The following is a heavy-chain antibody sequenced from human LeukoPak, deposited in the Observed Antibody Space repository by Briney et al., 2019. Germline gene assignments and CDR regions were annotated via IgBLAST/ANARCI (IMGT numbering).Heavy chain of an antibody. Sequence: SSETLSLTCTVSGGSISSGGYYWSWIRQPPGKGLEWIGYIYYSGSTNYNPSLKSRVTISVDTSKNQFSLKLSSVTAADTAVYYCARRYYDFWSGSHHDAFDIWGQGTMVTVSS. D-gene: IGHD3-3*01. J-gene: IGHJ3*02. V-gene: IGHV4-61*08. CDR3: ARRYYDFWSGSHHDAFDI. CDR1: GGSISSGGYY. CDR2: IYYSGST.